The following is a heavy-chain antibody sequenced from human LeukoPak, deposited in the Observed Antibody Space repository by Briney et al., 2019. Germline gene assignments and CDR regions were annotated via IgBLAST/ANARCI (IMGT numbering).Heavy chain of an antibody. CDR3: AKDYYYGSGTYYGYFDY. J-gene: IGHJ4*02. D-gene: IGHD3-10*01. V-gene: IGHV3-23*01. CDR2: ISGSGGST. Sequence: QTGGSLRLSCAASGFTFSDYAMAWVRQAPGKGLEWVSGISGSGGSTYYADSVKGRFTISRDNSKNTLYLQMNSLRAEDTAVYYCAKDYYYGSGTYYGYFDYWGQGTLVTVSS. CDR1: GFTFSDYA.